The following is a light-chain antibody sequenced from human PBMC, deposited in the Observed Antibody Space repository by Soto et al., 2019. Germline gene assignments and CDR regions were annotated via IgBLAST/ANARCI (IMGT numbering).Light chain of an antibody. J-gene: IGKJ2*01. CDR1: QSVSSSY. Sequence: EIVLTQSPGTLSLSPGERATLSCRASQSVSSSYLAWYQQKPGQAPRLLIYGASSRATGIPDRFSGSGSGTDFTLTITRLEPEDFAMYYCQQYGNSPPYTVGQGTKLEIK. V-gene: IGKV3-20*01. CDR2: GAS. CDR3: QQYGNSPPYT.